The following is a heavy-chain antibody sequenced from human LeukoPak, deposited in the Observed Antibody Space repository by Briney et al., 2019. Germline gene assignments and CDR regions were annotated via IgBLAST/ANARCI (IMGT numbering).Heavy chain of an antibody. D-gene: IGHD2-15*01. CDR3: ASVRGIVSGPLDY. J-gene: IGHJ4*02. V-gene: IGHV1-18*04. Sequence: GASVKVSCKASGYTFTSYGVSWVRQAPGQGLEWMGWISANNGNTHYAQKFQGRVTLTTDTSTSAAYMELRSLRSEDTAVYYCASVRGIVSGPLDYWGQGTLVTVSS. CDR2: ISANNGNT. CDR1: GYTFTSYG.